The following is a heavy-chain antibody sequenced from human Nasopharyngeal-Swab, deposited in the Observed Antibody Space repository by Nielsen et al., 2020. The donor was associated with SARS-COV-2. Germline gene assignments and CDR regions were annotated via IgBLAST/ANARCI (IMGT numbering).Heavy chain of an antibody. CDR3: ARYCSTTSCPRGFDY. Sequence: LRLSCAASGFTFDDYAMHWVRQAPGKGLEWVSGISWNSGSIDYADSVKGRFTISRDNAKNSLSLQMNSLRAEDTAVYYCARYCSTTSCPRGFDYWGQGTLVTVSS. CDR1: GFTFDDYA. CDR2: ISWNSGSI. D-gene: IGHD2-2*01. J-gene: IGHJ4*02. V-gene: IGHV3-9*01.